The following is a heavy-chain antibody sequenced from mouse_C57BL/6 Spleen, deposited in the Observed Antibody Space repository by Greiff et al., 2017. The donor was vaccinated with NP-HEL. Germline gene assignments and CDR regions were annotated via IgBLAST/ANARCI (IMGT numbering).Heavy chain of an antibody. CDR2: ISSGGSYT. CDR1: GFTFSSYG. Sequence: EVQLVESGGDLVKPGGSLKLSCAASGFTFSSYGMSWVRQTPDKRLEWVATISSGGSYTYYPDSVKGRFTISRDNAKNTLYLQMSSLKSEDTAMYYCARQRDITTVVAPYYYAMDYWGQGTSVTVSS. V-gene: IGHV5-6*01. J-gene: IGHJ4*01. D-gene: IGHD1-1*01. CDR3: ARQRDITTVVAPYYYAMDY.